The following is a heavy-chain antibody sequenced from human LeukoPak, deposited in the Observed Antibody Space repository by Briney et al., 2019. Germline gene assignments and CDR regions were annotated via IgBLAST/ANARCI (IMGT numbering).Heavy chain of an antibody. Sequence: GGSLRLSCAASGFTFSNYWMSWVRQAPGKGLEWVATIKQDGSEKYYVDSVKGRFTISRDNAKNSLYLQMNSLRAEDTAVYYCARVCGDYGGGIDYWGQGTLVTVSS. D-gene: IGHD4-17*01. CDR2: IKQDGSEK. CDR3: ARVCGDYGGGIDY. J-gene: IGHJ4*02. CDR1: GFTFSNYW. V-gene: IGHV3-7*01.